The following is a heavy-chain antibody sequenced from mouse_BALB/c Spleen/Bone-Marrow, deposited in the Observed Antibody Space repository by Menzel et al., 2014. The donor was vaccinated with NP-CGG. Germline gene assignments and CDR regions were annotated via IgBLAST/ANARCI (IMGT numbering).Heavy chain of an antibody. D-gene: IGHD1-2*01. CDR2: INPGSSTI. CDR3: ARLGYYGYHDN. V-gene: IGHV4-2*02. J-gene: IGHJ2*01. CDR1: GFDFGRYW. Sequence: EVMLVESGGGLVQPRGSLNLACVASGFDFGRYWMSWARQAPGKGLEWIGEINPGSSTINYSPSLKDKFIMSRDSAKNTLYLQMRKVRSEDTALYYCARLGYYGYHDNWGQGTTLTVSS.